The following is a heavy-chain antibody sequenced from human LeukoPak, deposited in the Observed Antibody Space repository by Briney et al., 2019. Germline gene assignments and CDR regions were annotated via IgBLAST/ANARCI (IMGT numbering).Heavy chain of an antibody. CDR3: ARLTMITFGAVIADY. V-gene: IGHV1-69*05. D-gene: IGHD3-16*02. CDR2: IIPIFGTA. Sequence: SVKVSCKASGGTFSSYAISWVRQAPGQGLEWMGGIIPIFGTANYAQKFQGRVTITTDESTSTAYMELSSLRSEDTAVYYCARLTMITFGAVIADYWGQGTLVTVSS. CDR1: GGTFSSYA. J-gene: IGHJ4*02.